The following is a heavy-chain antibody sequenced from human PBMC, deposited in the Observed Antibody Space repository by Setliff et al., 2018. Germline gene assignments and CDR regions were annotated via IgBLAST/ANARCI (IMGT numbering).Heavy chain of an antibody. CDR1: GDSSSAHH. Sequence: SETLSLTCTVSGDSSSAHHWSWIRQPPGKGLEWIGYISRSGNTKYNPSLKSRVAISIDTSKKQFSLEVSSVTAADTAVYYCARLKYYDSGTYWGSWDYYSSMDVWGKGTTVTVSS. D-gene: IGHD3-22*01. J-gene: IGHJ6*04. CDR2: ISRSGNT. CDR3: ARLKYYDSGTYWGSWDYYSSMDV. V-gene: IGHV4-59*11.